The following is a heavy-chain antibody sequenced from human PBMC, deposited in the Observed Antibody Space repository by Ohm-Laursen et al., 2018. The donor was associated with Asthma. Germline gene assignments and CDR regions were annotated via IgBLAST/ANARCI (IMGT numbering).Heavy chain of an antibody. Sequence: SLRLSCTASGFTFSSYSMNWVRQAPGKGLEWVSSISSSSSYIYYADSVKGRFTIPRDNAKNSLYLQMNSLRAEDTAVYYCARERSGSYFTWHYYYAMDVWGQGTTVTVSS. CDR2: ISSSSSYI. D-gene: IGHD1-26*01. V-gene: IGHV3-21*01. CDR3: ARERSGSYFTWHYYYAMDV. CDR1: GFTFSSYS. J-gene: IGHJ6*02.